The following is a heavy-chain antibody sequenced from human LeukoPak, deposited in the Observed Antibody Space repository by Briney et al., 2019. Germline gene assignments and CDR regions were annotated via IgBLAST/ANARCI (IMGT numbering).Heavy chain of an antibody. Sequence: ASVTVSCKSSGYTFTGYYMHWVRQAPGQGLEWMGWINPNSGGTNYAQKFQGRVTMTRDTTISTAYMELSRVRSDDTAVYYCARPRYNWNYAELDPWGQGTLVTVSS. CDR3: ARPRYNWNYAELDP. J-gene: IGHJ5*02. V-gene: IGHV1-2*02. CDR2: INPNSGGT. D-gene: IGHD1-7*01. CDR1: GYTFTGYY.